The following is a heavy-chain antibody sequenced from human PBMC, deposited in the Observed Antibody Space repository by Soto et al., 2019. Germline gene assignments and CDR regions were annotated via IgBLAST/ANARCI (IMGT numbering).Heavy chain of an antibody. CDR3: ARGYSSSSAAFDY. Sequence: PGGSLRLSCAASGFTFSSYAMHWVRQAPGKGLEWVAVISYDASNKYYADSVKGRFTISRDNSKNTLYLQMNSLRAEDTAVYYCARGYSSSSAAFDYWGQGTLVTVS. J-gene: IGHJ4*02. CDR2: ISYDASNK. D-gene: IGHD6-13*01. CDR1: GFTFSSYA. V-gene: IGHV3-30-3*01.